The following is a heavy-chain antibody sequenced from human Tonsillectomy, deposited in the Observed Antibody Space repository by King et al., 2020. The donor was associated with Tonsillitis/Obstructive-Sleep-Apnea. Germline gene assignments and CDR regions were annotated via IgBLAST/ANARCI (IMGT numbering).Heavy chain of an antibody. CDR3: ARGGLRGASYYYYGMDV. J-gene: IGHJ6*02. CDR1: GFTFSNYA. CDR2: RSSDGSAT. D-gene: IGHD3-16*01. Sequence: VQLVESGGGAVQPGRSLKLSCVGSGFTFSNYAMHWVRQAPGKGLQWVAVRSSDGSATYYADSVKGRFTISRDNSKNTLFLHMNSLRTEDTAVYFCARGGLRGASYYYYGMDVWGRGTTVTVSS. V-gene: IGHV3-30*04.